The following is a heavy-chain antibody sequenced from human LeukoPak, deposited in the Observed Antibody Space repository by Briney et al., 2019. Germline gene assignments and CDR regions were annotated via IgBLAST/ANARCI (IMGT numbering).Heavy chain of an antibody. CDR2: IYYSGST. Sequence: SETLSLTCTVSGGSISSGDYYWSWIRQPPGKGLEWIGYIYYSGSTYYNPSLKSRVTISVDTSKNQFSLKLSSVTAADTAVYYCARGLVGYCSGGSCYPDIDYWGQGTLVTVSS. CDR1: GGSISSGDYY. V-gene: IGHV4-30-4*01. D-gene: IGHD2-15*01. J-gene: IGHJ4*02. CDR3: ARGLVGYCSGGSCYPDIDY.